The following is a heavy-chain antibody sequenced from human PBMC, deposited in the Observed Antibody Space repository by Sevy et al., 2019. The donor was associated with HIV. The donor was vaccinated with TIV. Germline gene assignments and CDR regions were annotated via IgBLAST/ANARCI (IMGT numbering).Heavy chain of an antibody. V-gene: IGHV3-33*01. CDR2: IWYDGSNK. Sequence: GGSLRLSCAASGFTFSSYGMHWVRQAPGKGLEWVAVIWYDGSNKYYADSVKGRFTISRDNSKNTLYLQMNSLRAEDTAVYYCARPRSSGWYGAFDISGQGTMVTVSS. D-gene: IGHD6-19*01. J-gene: IGHJ3*02. CDR3: ARPRSSGWYGAFDI. CDR1: GFTFSSYG.